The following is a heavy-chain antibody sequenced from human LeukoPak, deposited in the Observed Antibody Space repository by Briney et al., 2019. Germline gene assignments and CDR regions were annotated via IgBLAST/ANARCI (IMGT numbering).Heavy chain of an antibody. CDR2: INHSGST. V-gene: IGHV4-34*01. D-gene: IGHD2-2*01. CDR1: GGSFSGYY. Sequence: PSETLSLTCAVYGGSFSGYYWSWIRQPPGKGLEWIGEINHSGSTNYNPSLKSRVTISVDTSKNQFSLKLSSVTAADTAVYYCARGSEGGYCSSTSCSTPFDYWGQGTRVTVSS. CDR3: ARGSEGGYCSSTSCSTPFDY. J-gene: IGHJ4*02.